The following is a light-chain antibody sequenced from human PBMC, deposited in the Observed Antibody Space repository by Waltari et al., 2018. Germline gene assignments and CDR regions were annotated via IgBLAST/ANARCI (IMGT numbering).Light chain of an antibody. V-gene: IGKV2D-30*01. CDR3: MQSTHWPWT. J-gene: IGKJ1*01. CDR1: QSLGYSNANTY. Sequence: DVVMTQSPLSLSVTLGQPASITCRSSQSLGYSNANTYLSWFQQRPGRSPRRLIYKISNWDSGVPDRFSGSGSGTDFTLKISRVEADDVGIYYCMQSTHWPWTFGQGTKVEIK. CDR2: KIS.